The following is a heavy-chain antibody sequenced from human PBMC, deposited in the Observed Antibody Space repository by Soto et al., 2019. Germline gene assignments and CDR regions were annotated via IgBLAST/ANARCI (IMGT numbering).Heavy chain of an antibody. Sequence: SVKVSCKASGGTFSSYTISWVRQAPGQGLEWMGRIIPILGIANYAQKFQGRVTITADKSTSTAYMELSSLRSEDTAVYYCARQSDWKQQLVRDYYYGMDVWGQGTTVTVSS. J-gene: IGHJ6*02. CDR2: IIPILGIA. CDR3: ARQSDWKQQLVRDYYYGMDV. D-gene: IGHD6-13*01. CDR1: GGTFSSYT. V-gene: IGHV1-69*02.